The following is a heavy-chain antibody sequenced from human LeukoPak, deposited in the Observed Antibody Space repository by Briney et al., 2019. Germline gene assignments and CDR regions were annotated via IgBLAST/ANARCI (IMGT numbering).Heavy chain of an antibody. V-gene: IGHV1-69*04. J-gene: IGHJ5*02. D-gene: IGHD2-21*02. CDR1: GGTFSSYA. CDR3: ARDRQVVVTAETRHTRNIWFDP. CDR2: IIPILGIA. Sequence: SVKVSCKASGGTFSSYAISWVRQAPGQGLEWMGRIIPILGIANYAQKFQGRVTITADKSTSTAYMELSSLRSEDTAVYYCARDRQVVVTAETRHTRNIWFDPWGQGTLVTVSS.